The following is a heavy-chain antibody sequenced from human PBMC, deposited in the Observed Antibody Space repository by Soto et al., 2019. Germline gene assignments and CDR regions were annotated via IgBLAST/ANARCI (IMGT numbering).Heavy chain of an antibody. CDR1: GFTFSNYV. D-gene: IGHD6-13*01. Sequence: GGSLRLSCAASGFTFSNYVMSWVRQAPGKGLEWVSAISGSGSGTYYADSVSGRFTISRDNSKNTLYLQMNSLRAEDTAVYFCAKLFRGQQLANWGQGTLVTVSS. CDR2: ISGSGSGT. J-gene: IGHJ4*02. V-gene: IGHV3-23*01. CDR3: AKLFRGQQLAN.